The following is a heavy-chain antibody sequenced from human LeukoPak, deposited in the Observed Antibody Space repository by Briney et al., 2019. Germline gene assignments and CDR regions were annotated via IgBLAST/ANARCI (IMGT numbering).Heavy chain of an antibody. Sequence: PSETLSLTCTVSGGSISDHYWSWIRQPPGKGLDWIGYIYHTGSTNYNPSLKSRVTMSLDTSKNQFSLKLSSVTAADTAIYYCAKDRRHRDGFDFWGQGTMVTVSS. J-gene: IGHJ3*01. V-gene: IGHV4-59*11. CDR3: AKDRRHRDGFDF. CDR1: GGSISDHY. D-gene: IGHD6-25*01. CDR2: IYHTGST.